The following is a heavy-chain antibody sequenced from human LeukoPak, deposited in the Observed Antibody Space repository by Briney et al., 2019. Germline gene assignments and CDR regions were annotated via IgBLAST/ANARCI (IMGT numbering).Heavy chain of an antibody. V-gene: IGHV3-30*18. D-gene: IGHD5-24*01. CDR2: MSYDGSNE. CDR3: AKGRAGPQMASVGDIAPEFDY. CDR1: GFTFSSYG. Sequence: GGSLRLSCAASGFTFSSYGMHWVRQAPGKGLEWVAVMSYDGSNEFYADPVKGRFTISRDNSKNTLYLQMNSLRTEDTAVYYCAKGRAGPQMASVGDIAPEFDYWGQGTLVTVSS. J-gene: IGHJ4*02.